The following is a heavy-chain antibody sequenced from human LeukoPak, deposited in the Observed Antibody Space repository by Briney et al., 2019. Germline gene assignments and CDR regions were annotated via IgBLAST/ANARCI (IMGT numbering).Heavy chain of an antibody. CDR3: ARGSPYGYYFDF. J-gene: IGHJ4*02. Sequence: SQTLSLTCTVSGGSINSGGYFWSRFRQHPGKGLEWIGYIHYSGSTYYNPSLKSRITISIDTSKYQFSLKLSSVTAADTAVYYCARGSPYGYYFDFWGQGTLVTVSS. CDR2: IHYSGST. CDR1: GGSINSGGYF. V-gene: IGHV4-31*03. D-gene: IGHD4-17*01.